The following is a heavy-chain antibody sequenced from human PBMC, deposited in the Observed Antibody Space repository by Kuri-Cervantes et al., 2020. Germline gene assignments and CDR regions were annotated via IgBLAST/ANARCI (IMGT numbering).Heavy chain of an antibody. Sequence: GSLRLSCTVSGGSISSYYWSWIRQPAGKGLEWIGRIYTSGSTNYNPSLKSRVTMSVDTSKNQFSLKLSSVTAADTAVYYCARPLYSSSWYDDYYYGMDVWGQGTTVTVSS. CDR2: IYTSGST. V-gene: IGHV4-4*07. CDR1: GGSISSYY. D-gene: IGHD6-13*01. CDR3: ARPLYSSSWYDDYYYGMDV. J-gene: IGHJ6*02.